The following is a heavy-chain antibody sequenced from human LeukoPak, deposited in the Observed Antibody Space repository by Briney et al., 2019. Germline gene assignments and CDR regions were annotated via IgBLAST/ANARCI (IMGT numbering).Heavy chain of an antibody. CDR2: ISAYNGNT. CDR3: ARGWGSTSYKTYNLFDP. Sequence: ASVKVSCKASGYTFTSYGISWVRQAAGQGLDWMGWISAYNGNTNYAQKLQGRVNMTTDTSTSTAYMELRSLRSDDTAVYYCARGWGSTSYKTYNLFDPWGQGTRVSVSS. J-gene: IGHJ5*02. D-gene: IGHD2-2*01. V-gene: IGHV1-18*04. CDR1: GYTFTSYG.